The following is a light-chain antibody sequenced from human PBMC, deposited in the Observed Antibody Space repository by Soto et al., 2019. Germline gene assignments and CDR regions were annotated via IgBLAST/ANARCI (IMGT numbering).Light chain of an antibody. CDR1: QNINFY. CDR3: QQYNSYSSWT. Sequence: DIQMTQSPSTLSASVGDRVTITCRASQNINFYLAWYQQKPGKAPQILLFDVSRLARGVPSRFGGSGSGTEFTLTISSLQPDDFATYYCQQYNSYSSWTFGLGTKVDIK. V-gene: IGKV1-5*01. CDR2: DVS. J-gene: IGKJ1*01.